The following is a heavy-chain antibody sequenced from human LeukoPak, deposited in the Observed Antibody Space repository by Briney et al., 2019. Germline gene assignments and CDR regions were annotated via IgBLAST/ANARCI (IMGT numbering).Heavy chain of an antibody. J-gene: IGHJ4*02. CDR2: IRGSGERT. CDR1: GFTFSTYA. V-gene: IGHV3-23*01. CDR3: AKDWRHIVVVSSPGYFDY. Sequence: GGSLRLSCAASGFTFSTYAMSWVRQAAGKGLEWVSLIRGSGERTYHADSVKGRFTISRDNSKNILYLQMNSLRAEDTAVYYCAKDWRHIVVVSSPGYFDYWGQGTLVTVSS. D-gene: IGHD2-21*01.